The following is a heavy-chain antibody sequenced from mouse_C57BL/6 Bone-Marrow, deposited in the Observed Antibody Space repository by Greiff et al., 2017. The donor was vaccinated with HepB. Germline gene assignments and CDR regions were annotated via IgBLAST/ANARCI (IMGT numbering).Heavy chain of an antibody. D-gene: IGHD1-1*01. CDR3: ARGVVAGDAMDY. Sequence: VHVKQSGPELVKPGASVKIPCKASGYTFTDYNMDWVKQSHGKSLEWIGDINPNNGGTIYNQKFKGKATLTVDKSSSTAYMELRSLTSEDTAVYYCARGVVAGDAMDYWGQGTSVTVSS. CDR1: GYTFTDYN. J-gene: IGHJ4*01. CDR2: INPNNGGT. V-gene: IGHV1-18*01.